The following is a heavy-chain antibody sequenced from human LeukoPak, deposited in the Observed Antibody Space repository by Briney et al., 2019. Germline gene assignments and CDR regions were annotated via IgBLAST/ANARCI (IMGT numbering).Heavy chain of an antibody. J-gene: IGHJ5*02. CDR1: GYSFTSYW. Sequence: GESLKISCKGSGYSFTSYWIGWVRQMPGKGLEWMGIIYPGDSDTRYSPSFQGQVTISADKSISTAYLQWSSLKASDTAMYYCARQEYCSGGSCYTWFDPWGQGALVTVSS. CDR2: IYPGDSDT. V-gene: IGHV5-51*01. CDR3: ARQEYCSGGSCYTWFDP. D-gene: IGHD2-15*01.